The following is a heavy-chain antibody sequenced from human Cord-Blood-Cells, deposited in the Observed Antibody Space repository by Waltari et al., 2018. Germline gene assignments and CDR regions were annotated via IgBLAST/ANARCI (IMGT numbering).Heavy chain of an antibody. J-gene: IGHJ4*02. D-gene: IGHD3-10*01. CDR3: ATAPPMVRGVIKYYFDY. CDR2: FDPEDGET. Sequence: QVQLVQSGAEVKKPGASVKVSCKVSGYTLTELSMHWVRQAPGKGLEWMEGFDPEDGETIYAQKFQGRVTMTEDTSTDTAYMELSSLRSEDTAVYYCATAPPMVRGVIKYYFDYWGQGTLVTVSS. V-gene: IGHV1-24*01. CDR1: GYTLTELS.